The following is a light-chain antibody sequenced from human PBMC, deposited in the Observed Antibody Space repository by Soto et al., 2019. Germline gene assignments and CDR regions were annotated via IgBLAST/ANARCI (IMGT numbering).Light chain of an antibody. V-gene: IGKV3-20*01. CDR3: QQYGSSTMYT. J-gene: IGKJ2*01. CDR2: GAS. CDR1: QSVSGSN. Sequence: EIVLTQSPGTLSLSPGERATLSCRASQSVSGSNLAWYQQKPGQAPRLLIYGASSRATGIPERFSGSGSGTDFTLTISGLEPEDFAVYYCQQYGSSTMYTFGQGTKLEIK.